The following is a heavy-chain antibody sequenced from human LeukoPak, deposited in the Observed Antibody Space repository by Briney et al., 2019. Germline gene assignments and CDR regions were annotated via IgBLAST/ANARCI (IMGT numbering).Heavy chain of an antibody. V-gene: IGHV1-18*04. D-gene: IGHD3-3*01. J-gene: IGHJ4*02. CDR1: GYTFTSYY. CDR2: ISAYNGNI. CDR3: ASMSGYYPSYYFDY. Sequence: GASVKVSCKASGYTFTSYYMHWVRQAPGQGLEWLGWISAYNGNIDYAQKLQGRVTLTTDTSTSTAYMEVRSLRSDDTAVYYCASMSGYYPSYYFDYWGQGTLVTVSS.